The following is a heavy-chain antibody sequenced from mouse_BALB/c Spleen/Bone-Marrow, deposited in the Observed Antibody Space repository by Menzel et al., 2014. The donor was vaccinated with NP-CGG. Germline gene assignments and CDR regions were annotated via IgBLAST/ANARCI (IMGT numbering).Heavy chain of an antibody. D-gene: IGHD2-3*01. Sequence: QVQLQQSGAELVRPGSSVKISCKASGYAFSSYWMNWVKQRPGQGLEWIGQIYPGDGDSNYNGKFKGKATLTADKSSSTAYRQPNSLTSEDSPVYFCARLDDGYWYFDVWAQGPRSPSPQ. V-gene: IGHV1-80*01. CDR3: ARLDDGYWYFDV. J-gene: IGHJ1*01. CDR1: GYAFSSYW. CDR2: IYPGDGDS.